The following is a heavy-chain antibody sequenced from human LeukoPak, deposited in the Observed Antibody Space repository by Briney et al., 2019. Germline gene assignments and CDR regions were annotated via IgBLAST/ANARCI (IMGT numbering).Heavy chain of an antibody. J-gene: IGHJ6*02. CDR1: GYTFTSYD. D-gene: IGHD2-2*01. V-gene: IGHV1-8*01. Sequence: ASVKVSCKASGYTFTSYDINWVRQATGQGLEWMGWMNPNSGNTGYAQKFQGRVTMTRNTSISTAYMELSSLRSEDTAVYYCARNEDLYCSSTSCPPTYYGMDVWGQGTTVTVSS. CDR3: ARNEDLYCSSTSCPPTYYGMDV. CDR2: MNPNSGNT.